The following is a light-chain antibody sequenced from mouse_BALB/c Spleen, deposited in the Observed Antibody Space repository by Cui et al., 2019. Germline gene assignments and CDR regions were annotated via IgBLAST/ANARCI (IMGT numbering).Light chain of an antibody. Sequence: DIVMTQSPSSLTVTAGEKVTMSCESSQSLLNSGNQKNYLTWYQQKPGQPPKLLIYWASTRESGVPDRFTGSGSGTDFTLTISSVQAEDLAVYYCQNDYSYPFTFGSGTKLEIK. CDR1: QSLLNSGNQKNY. J-gene: IGKJ4*01. CDR2: WAS. V-gene: IGKV8-19*01. CDR3: QNDYSYPFT.